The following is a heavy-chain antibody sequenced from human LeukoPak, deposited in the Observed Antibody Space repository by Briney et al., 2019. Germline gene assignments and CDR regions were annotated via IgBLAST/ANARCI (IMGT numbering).Heavy chain of an antibody. CDR2: IYYSGST. Sequence: SETLSLTCTVSGGSISSGDYYWSWIRQPPGKGLEWIGYIYYSGSTYYNPSLKSRVTIPVDTSKNQFSLKLSSVTAADTAVYYCASLSIAVAGTNWFDPWGQGTLVTVSS. CDR3: ASLSIAVAGTNWFDP. D-gene: IGHD6-19*01. J-gene: IGHJ5*02. V-gene: IGHV4-30-4*01. CDR1: GGSISSGDYY.